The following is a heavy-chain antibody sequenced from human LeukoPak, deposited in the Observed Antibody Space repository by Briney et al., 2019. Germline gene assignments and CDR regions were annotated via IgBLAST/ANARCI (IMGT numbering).Heavy chain of an antibody. V-gene: IGHV3-30*02. CDR2: IRYDGSNK. CDR1: GFTFSSYG. D-gene: IGHD2-2*01. J-gene: IGHJ3*02. CDR3: AKDRTSFDAFDI. Sequence: PGGSLRLSCAASGFTFSSYGMHWVRQAPGKGLEWVAFIRYDGSNKYYADSVKGRFTISRDNSKNTLYLQMNSLRAEDTAVYYCAKDRTSFDAFDIWGQGTMVTVSS.